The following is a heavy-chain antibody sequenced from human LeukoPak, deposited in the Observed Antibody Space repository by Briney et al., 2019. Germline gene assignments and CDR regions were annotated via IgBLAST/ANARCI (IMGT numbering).Heavy chain of an antibody. CDR1: GYTFTGYY. CDR3: ARDNQLEWAHYYYYYMDV. Sequence: ASVKDSCKASGYTFTGYYMHWVRQAPGQGLEWMGWINPNSGGTNYAQKFQGRVTMTRDTSISTAYMKLSSLRSDDTAVYYCARDNQLEWAHYYYYYMDVWGKGTTVTVSS. CDR2: INPNSGGT. D-gene: IGHD1-1*01. J-gene: IGHJ6*03. V-gene: IGHV1-2*02.